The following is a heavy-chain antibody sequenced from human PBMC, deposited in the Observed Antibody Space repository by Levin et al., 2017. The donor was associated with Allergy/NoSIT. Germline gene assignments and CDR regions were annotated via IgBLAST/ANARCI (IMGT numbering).Heavy chain of an antibody. Sequence: PSETLSLTCTVSGGSISSGDYYWSWIRQPPGKGLEWIGYIYYSGSTYYNPSLKSRVTISVDTSKNQFSLKLSSVTAADTAVYYCARDRREDYGDYHDYWGQGTLVTVSA. D-gene: IGHD4-17*01. V-gene: IGHV4-30-4*01. CDR1: GGSISSGDYY. CDR2: IYYSGST. CDR3: ARDRREDYGDYHDY. J-gene: IGHJ4*02.